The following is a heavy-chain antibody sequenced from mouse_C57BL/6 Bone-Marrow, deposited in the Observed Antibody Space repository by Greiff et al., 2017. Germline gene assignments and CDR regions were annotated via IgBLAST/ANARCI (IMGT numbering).Heavy chain of an antibody. CDR2: ISSGGSYT. CDR1: GFTFSSYG. V-gene: IGHV5-6*01. J-gene: IGHJ4*01. CDR3: ARHLLPVVALAMDY. D-gene: IGHD1-1*01. Sequence: EVHLVESGGDLVKPGGSLKLSCAASGFTFSSYGMSWVRQTPDKRLEWVATISSGGSYTYYPDSVKGRFTISRDNAKNTLYLQMSSLKSEDTAMYYWARHLLPVVALAMDYWGQGTSVTVSS.